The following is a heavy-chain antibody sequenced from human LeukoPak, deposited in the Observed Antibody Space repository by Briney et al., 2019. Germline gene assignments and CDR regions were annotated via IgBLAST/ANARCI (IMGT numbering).Heavy chain of an antibody. CDR2: IYHSGST. Sequence: SETLSLTCTVSGYSISNAYYWGWIRQPPGKGLEWIGNIYHSGSTYYNPSLKSRVTISVDTSKNHFSLNLSSVTAADTAVYYCARVGGDFHFDYWGQGTLVTVSS. V-gene: IGHV4-38-2*02. D-gene: IGHD2-21*02. J-gene: IGHJ4*02. CDR3: ARVGGDFHFDY. CDR1: GYSISNAYY.